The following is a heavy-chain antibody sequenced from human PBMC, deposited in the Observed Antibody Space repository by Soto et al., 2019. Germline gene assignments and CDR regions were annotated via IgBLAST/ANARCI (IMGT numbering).Heavy chain of an antibody. CDR2: ISAYNGNT. D-gene: IGHD2-2*01. J-gene: IGHJ4*02. V-gene: IGHV1-18*01. CDR1: GYTFTSYG. Sequence: ASVKVSFKASGYTFTSYGISWVRQAPGQGLEWMGWISAYNGNTNYAQKLQGRVTMTTDTSTSTAYMELRSLRSDDTAVYYCARDTNYCSSTSCRQDFDYWGQGTLVTVSS. CDR3: ARDTNYCSSTSCRQDFDY.